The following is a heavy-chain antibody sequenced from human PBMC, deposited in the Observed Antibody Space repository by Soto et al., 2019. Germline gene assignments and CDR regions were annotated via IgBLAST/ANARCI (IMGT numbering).Heavy chain of an antibody. CDR3: GRGGDGYDSGAVY. CDR2: IIPKLGSA. J-gene: IGHJ4*02. V-gene: IGHV1-69*19. D-gene: IGHD5-12*01. CDR1: GGGNLRDYR. Sequence: QVQLVQSGAEVKEPGSSVKVSCKASGGGNLRDYRTTWVRRAPGQGLEWMGGIIPKLGSANYAQNFQSRVTITADESRNTVFMELRSLGSDDTAVYYCGRGGDGYDSGAVYWGQGTPVTVSS.